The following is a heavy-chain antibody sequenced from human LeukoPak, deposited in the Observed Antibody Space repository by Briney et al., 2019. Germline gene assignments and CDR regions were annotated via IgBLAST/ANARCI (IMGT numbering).Heavy chain of an antibody. CDR1: GFTFSSYA. D-gene: IGHD3-22*01. J-gene: IGHJ5*02. Sequence: GGSLRLSCAASGFTFSSYAMSWVRQAPGKGLEWVSAISGSGGSTYYADSVKGRFTISRDNSKNTLYLQMNSLRAEDTAVYYCAKEIGRYYYDSSGYSTFDPWGQGTLVTASS. CDR2: ISGSGGST. CDR3: AKEIGRYYYDSSGYSTFDP. V-gene: IGHV3-23*01.